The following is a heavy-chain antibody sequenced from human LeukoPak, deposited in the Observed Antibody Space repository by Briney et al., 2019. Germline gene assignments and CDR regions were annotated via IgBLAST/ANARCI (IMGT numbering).Heavy chain of an antibody. V-gene: IGHV3-23*01. Sequence: GGSLRLSCVASGFTFSTYGMSWVRQAPGKGLEWVSAISGSCGSTYYADSVKGRFTISRDNSKNTLYLQMNSLRAEDTAVYYCAKDGGEYYDILTGYYPRLYYMDVWGKGTTVTISS. D-gene: IGHD3-9*01. CDR2: ISGSCGST. CDR3: AKDGGEYYDILTGYYPRLYYMDV. CDR1: GFTFSTYG. J-gene: IGHJ6*03.